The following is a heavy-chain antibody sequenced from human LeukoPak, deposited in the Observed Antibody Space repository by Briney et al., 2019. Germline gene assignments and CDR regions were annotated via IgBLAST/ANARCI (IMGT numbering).Heavy chain of an antibody. CDR3: ARPRTIVGADSWFDP. J-gene: IGHJ5*02. CDR2: ISAYNGNT. V-gene: IGHV1-18*01. Sequence: ASVKVSCKASGYTFTSYGISWVRQAPGQGLEWMGWISAYNGNTNYAQKLQGRVTMTTDTSTSTAYMELRSLRPDDTAVYYCARPRTIVGADSWFDPWGQGTLVTVSS. CDR1: GYTFTSYG. D-gene: IGHD1-26*01.